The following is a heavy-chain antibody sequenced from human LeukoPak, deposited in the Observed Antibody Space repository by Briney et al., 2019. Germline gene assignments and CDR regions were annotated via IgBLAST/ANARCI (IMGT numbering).Heavy chain of an antibody. CDR3: AKGGSGWPHDAFNI. J-gene: IGHJ3*02. D-gene: IGHD6-19*01. CDR1: GFTFSSYA. V-gene: IGHV3-23*01. CDR2: ISDSGDYT. Sequence: GSLRLSCAGSGFTFSSYAVSWVRQAPGQGLEWVSVISDSGDYTSYADSVRGRFTISRDNSKNTLYLQMNSLRAEDTAVYYCAKGGSGWPHDAFNIWGQGTMVTVSS.